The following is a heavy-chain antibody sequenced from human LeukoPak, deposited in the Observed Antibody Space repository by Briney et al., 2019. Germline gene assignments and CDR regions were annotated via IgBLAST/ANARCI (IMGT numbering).Heavy chain of an antibody. CDR1: GFTFSSYG. CDR3: AKETVRWELLGLDY. Sequence: GGSLRLSCAASGFTFSSYGMHWVRQAPGKGLEWVAFIRYDGSNKYYADSVKGRFTISRDNSKNTLYLQMNSLRAEDTAVYYCAKETVRWELLGLDYRGQGILVTVSS. D-gene: IGHD1-26*01. V-gene: IGHV3-30*02. J-gene: IGHJ4*02. CDR2: IRYDGSNK.